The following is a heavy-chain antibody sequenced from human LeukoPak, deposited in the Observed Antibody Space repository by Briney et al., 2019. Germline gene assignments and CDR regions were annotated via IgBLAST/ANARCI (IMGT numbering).Heavy chain of an antibody. V-gene: IGHV4-39*07. CDR3: ARGREWLYYFDY. CDR2: IYYSGST. D-gene: IGHD6-19*01. J-gene: IGHJ4*02. Sequence: KPSETLSLTCTVSGGSISSSSYYWGWIRQPPGKGLEWIGSIYYSGSTYYNPSLKSRVTISVDTSKNQFSLKLSSVTAADTAVYYCARGREWLYYFDYWGQGTLVTVSS. CDR1: GGSISSSSYY.